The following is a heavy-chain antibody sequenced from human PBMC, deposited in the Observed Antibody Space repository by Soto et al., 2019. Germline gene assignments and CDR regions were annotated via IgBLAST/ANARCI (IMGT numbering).Heavy chain of an antibody. Sequence: GGSLRLSCAASGFTFSSYSMNWVRQAPGKGLEWVSYISSSSSTIYYADSVKGRFTISKDNAKNALYLQMNSLRDEDTAVYYCARDGSMSTTYYYYYGMDVWGQGTTVTVSS. D-gene: IGHD5-12*01. CDR2: ISSSSSTI. CDR3: ARDGSMSTTYYYYYGMDV. J-gene: IGHJ6*02. CDR1: GFTFSSYS. V-gene: IGHV3-48*02.